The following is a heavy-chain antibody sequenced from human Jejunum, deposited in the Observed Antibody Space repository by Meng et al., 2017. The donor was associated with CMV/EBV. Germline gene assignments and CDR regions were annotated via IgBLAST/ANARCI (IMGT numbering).Heavy chain of an antibody. D-gene: IGHD3-22*01. Sequence: SVSSNSDYWGWIRQTPGKGLEWIGNIYHSGITYYNPSLKSRVTISLDTPKNQFSLKLSSVTAADTAVYYCARDDYDSRGYEVGMDVWGQGTTVTVSS. CDR3: ARDDYDSRGYEVGMDV. J-gene: IGHJ6*02. CDR1: SVSSNSDY. CDR2: IYHSGIT. V-gene: IGHV4-39*07.